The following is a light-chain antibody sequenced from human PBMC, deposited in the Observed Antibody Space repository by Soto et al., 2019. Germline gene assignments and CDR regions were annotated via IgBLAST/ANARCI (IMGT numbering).Light chain of an antibody. CDR1: QSISSY. Sequence: DIQMTQSPSSLSASVGDRVTITCRASQSISSYLNWYQQKPGKAPKVLIYAASSLQSGVPSRFSGRDSGADFTLTINNLQPEDFATYYCQQPPYTFGPGTKVEIK. J-gene: IGKJ2*01. V-gene: IGKV1-39*01. CDR2: AAS. CDR3: QQPPYT.